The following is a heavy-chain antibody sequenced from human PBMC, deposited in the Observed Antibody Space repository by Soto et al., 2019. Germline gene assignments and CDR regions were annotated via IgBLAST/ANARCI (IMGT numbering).Heavy chain of an antibody. CDR2: IYYSGST. J-gene: IGHJ5*02. D-gene: IGHD4-17*01. Sequence: PSETLSLTCTVSGGSISSGDYYWSWIRQPPGKGLEWIGYIYYSGSTYYNPSLTSRATISVDTPKNQFSLKLSSVTAADTAVYYCPRERAGGPTGYNWFDAWGQGTLVTVSS. V-gene: IGHV4-30-4*02. CDR1: GGSISSGDYY. CDR3: PRERAGGPTGYNWFDA.